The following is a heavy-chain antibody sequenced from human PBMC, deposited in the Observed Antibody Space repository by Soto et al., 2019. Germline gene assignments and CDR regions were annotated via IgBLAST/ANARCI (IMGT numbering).Heavy chain of an antibody. V-gene: IGHV4-4*07. CDR3: TRIRMDRGYNWFDH. J-gene: IGHJ5*02. D-gene: IGHD3-10*01. Sequence: PSETLSLTCTVSSGSISHYYWSWIRQPAGKGLEWIGRIFTSGSTNYNPSLKGRVTMSIDTAKNQFSLKLSSVTAADTAMYYCTRIRMDRGYNWFDHWGQGTQVTVSS. CDR2: IFTSGST. CDR1: SGSISHYY.